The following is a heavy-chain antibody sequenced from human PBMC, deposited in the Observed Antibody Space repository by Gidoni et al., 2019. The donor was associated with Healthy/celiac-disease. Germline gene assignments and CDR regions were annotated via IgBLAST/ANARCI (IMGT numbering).Heavy chain of an antibody. D-gene: IGHD1-26*01. J-gene: IGHJ3*02. Sequence: EVQLVESGGGLVKPGGSLRLSCAASGVTFSSYSRNWVRQAPGKGLGWVSSSSSSSSYIYYADSVKGRFTISRDNAKNSLYLQMNSLRAEDTAVYYCAIPLEWEEDDAFDIWGQGTMVTVSS. CDR2: SSSSSSYI. CDR1: GVTFSSYS. CDR3: AIPLEWEEDDAFDI. V-gene: IGHV3-21*01.